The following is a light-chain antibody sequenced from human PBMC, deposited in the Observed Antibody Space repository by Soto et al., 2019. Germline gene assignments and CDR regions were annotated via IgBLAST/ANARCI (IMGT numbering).Light chain of an antibody. CDR2: MAS. J-gene: IGKJ1*01. CDR3: QQYVKYPVT. V-gene: IGKV1-5*03. CDR1: QSIYTW. Sequence: DIQMTQSPSTLSASVGDRVTITCRANQSIYTWLAWYQHKPGKAPKFLIYMASSLEHGVPSRFSGSGSGTEFTLTISSLQPDDFATYVCQQYVKYPVTFGQGTKVEIK.